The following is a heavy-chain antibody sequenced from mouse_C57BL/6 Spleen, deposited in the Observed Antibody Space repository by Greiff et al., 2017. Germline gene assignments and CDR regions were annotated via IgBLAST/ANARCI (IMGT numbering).Heavy chain of an antibody. Sequence: VQLKESGGGLVKPGGSLKLSCAASGFTFSDYGMHWVRQAPEKGLEWVAYISSGSSTIYYAATVKGRFTISRDNAKNTLFLQMTSLRSEDTAMYYCASRDYDAMDYGGQGTSVTVSS. CDR1: GFTFSDYG. V-gene: IGHV5-17*01. CDR3: ASRDYDAMDY. CDR2: ISSGSSTI. J-gene: IGHJ4*01.